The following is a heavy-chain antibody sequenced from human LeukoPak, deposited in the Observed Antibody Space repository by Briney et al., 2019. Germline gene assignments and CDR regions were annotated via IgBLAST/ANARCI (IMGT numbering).Heavy chain of an antibody. V-gene: IGHV3-30-3*01. CDR1: GFTFSSYA. Sequence: GGSLRLSCAASGFTFSSYAMHWVRQAPGKGLEWVAVMSYDGSNKYYADSVKGRLTISRDNSKNTLYLQMNSLRAEDTAVYYCARLVRWYQGGYSDYWGQGTLVTVSS. D-gene: IGHD4-23*01. CDR3: ARLVRWYQGGYSDY. J-gene: IGHJ4*02. CDR2: MSYDGSNK.